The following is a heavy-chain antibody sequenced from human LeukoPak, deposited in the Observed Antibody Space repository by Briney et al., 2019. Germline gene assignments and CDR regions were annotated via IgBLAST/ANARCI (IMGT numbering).Heavy chain of an antibody. CDR2: ISYDGSNK. V-gene: IGHV3-30*18. J-gene: IGHJ6*02. D-gene: IGHD3-10*01. CDR3: AKDLVYGSGRTLYYYCGMDV. Sequence: GGSLRLSCAASGFTFSSYGMHWVRQAPGKRLEWVALISYDGSNKYYADSVKGRFTISRDNSKNTLYLQMNSLRAEDTAVYYCAKDLVYGSGRTLYYYCGMDVWGQGTTVTVSS. CDR1: GFTFSSYG.